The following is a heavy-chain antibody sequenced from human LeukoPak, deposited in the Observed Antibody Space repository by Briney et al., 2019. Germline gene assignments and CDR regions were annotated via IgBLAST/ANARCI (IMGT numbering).Heavy chain of an antibody. CDR1: GFTFSSYE. D-gene: IGHD1-14*01. CDR2: ISSSGSTI. CDR3: ALITRGIQGGDY. Sequence: GGSLRLSCAASGFTFSSYEMNWVRQAPGKGLEWVSYISSSGSTIYYADSVKGRFTISRDNAKNSLYLQMNSLRAEDTAVYYCALITRGIQGGDYWGQGTLVTVSS. J-gene: IGHJ4*02. V-gene: IGHV3-48*03.